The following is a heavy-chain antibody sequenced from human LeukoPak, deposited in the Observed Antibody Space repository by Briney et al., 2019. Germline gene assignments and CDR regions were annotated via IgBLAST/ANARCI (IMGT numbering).Heavy chain of an antibody. V-gene: IGHV3-20*04. CDR3: AREYMGGYYYDSSGYPPDY. CDR2: INWNGGST. J-gene: IGHJ4*02. D-gene: IGHD3-22*01. Sequence: GGSLRLSCAASGFTFDDYGMSWVRQAPGKGLEWVSGINWNGGSTGYADSVKGRFTISRDNAKNSLYLQMNSLRAEGTALYYCAREYMGGYYYDSSGYPPDYWGQGTLVTVSS. CDR1: GFTFDDYG.